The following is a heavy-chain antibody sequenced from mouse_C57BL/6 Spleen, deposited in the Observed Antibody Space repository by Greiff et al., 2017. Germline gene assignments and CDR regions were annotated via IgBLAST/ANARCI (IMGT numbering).Heavy chain of an antibody. J-gene: IGHJ4*01. CDR2: IYPGSGNT. D-gene: IGHD4-1*01. CDR1: GYTFTDYY. CDR3: ARKPVTGTVGAMDY. Sequence: QVQLQQSGAELVRPGASVKLSCKASGYTFTDYYINWVKQRPGQGLEWIARIYPGSGNTYYNEKFKGKATLTAEKSSSTAYMQLSSLTSEDSAVYFCARKPVTGTVGAMDYWGQGTSVTVSS. V-gene: IGHV1-76*01.